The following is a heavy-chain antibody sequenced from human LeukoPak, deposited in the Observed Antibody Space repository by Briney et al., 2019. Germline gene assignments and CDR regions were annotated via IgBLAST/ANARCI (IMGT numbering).Heavy chain of an antibody. D-gene: IGHD1-26*01. CDR1: GLTFSNYP. Sequence: GGSLRLSCAASGLTFSNYPMHWVRQAPGKGLEWVAVIWTDGSNKYYADSVKGRFTISRDNSKNTLYLQMDSLRAEDTAVYYCAKDRSGSYCVDYWGQGTLVTVSS. CDR2: IWTDGSNK. V-gene: IGHV3-33*06. J-gene: IGHJ4*02. CDR3: AKDRSGSYCVDY.